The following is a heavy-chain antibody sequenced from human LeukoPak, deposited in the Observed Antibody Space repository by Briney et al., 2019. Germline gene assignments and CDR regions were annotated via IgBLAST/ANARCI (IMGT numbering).Heavy chain of an antibody. V-gene: IGHV1-3*01. CDR2: INAGNGNT. Sequence: ASVKVSCKASGYTFTSYAMHWVRQAPGQRLEWMGWINAGNGNTKYSQKFQGRVTITRDTSASTAYMELSSLRSEDTAVYYCAREGDSSGYYYVPTAFDYWGQGTLVTVSS. CDR1: GYTFTSYA. D-gene: IGHD3-22*01. CDR3: AREGDSSGYYYVPTAFDY. J-gene: IGHJ4*02.